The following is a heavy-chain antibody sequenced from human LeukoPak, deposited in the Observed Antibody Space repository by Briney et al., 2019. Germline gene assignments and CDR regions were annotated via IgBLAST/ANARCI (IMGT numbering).Heavy chain of an antibody. Sequence: ASVKVSCKASGYTFTGYYMHWVRQAPGQGLEWMGWINPNSGGTNYAQKFQGRVTMTRDTSISTAYTELSRLRSDDTAVYYCAAWDSSGYYYANPWGQGTLVTVSS. CDR1: GYTFTGYY. J-gene: IGHJ5*02. D-gene: IGHD3-22*01. V-gene: IGHV1-2*02. CDR2: INPNSGGT. CDR3: AAWDSSGYYYANP.